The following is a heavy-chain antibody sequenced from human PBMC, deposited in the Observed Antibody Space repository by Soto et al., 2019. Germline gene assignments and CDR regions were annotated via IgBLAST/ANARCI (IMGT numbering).Heavy chain of an antibody. CDR2: INPSGGGT. D-gene: IGHD3-10*01. J-gene: IGHJ4*02. Sequence: QVQLVQSGAEMKKPGASVKVSCEASGYTFTAYYIHWVRQAPGQGLEWMGWINPSGGGTKYAQKFQGRVTMTRDTSIKTGYMELTRLTSDDTAVYYCARAVHTMIQGVRFRVDQWGQGTLVTVSS. CDR1: GYTFTAYY. CDR3: ARAVHTMIQGVRFRVDQ. V-gene: IGHV1-2*02.